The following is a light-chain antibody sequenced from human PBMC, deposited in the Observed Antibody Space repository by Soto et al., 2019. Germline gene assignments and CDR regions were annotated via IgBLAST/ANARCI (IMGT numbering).Light chain of an antibody. CDR1: TSNIGAGY. CDR2: DDD. CDR3: GFWDRRLSPLV. J-gene: IGLJ1*01. V-gene: IGLV1-51*01. Sequence: QSVLTQPPSVSGAPGQRVTISCTGSTSNIGAGYEVHWYQQLPGTAPKLLIYDDDKRPSGIHDRFSRSKSGTSATLGITGNQTGDEAVYYCGFWDRRLSPLVFATGTQLTVL.